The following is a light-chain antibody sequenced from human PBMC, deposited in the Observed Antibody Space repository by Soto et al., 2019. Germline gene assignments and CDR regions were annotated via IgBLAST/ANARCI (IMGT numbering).Light chain of an antibody. CDR3: SSYTSSSLVV. V-gene: IGLV2-14*01. Sequence: QSALTQPASVAGSPGQSITIYCTGTRSDVGGYNYVSWYQQHPGKDPKLMIYDVSNRPSGVSNRFSGSKSGNTAFLTISRLQAEDEADNYCSSYTSSSLVVFGGGTKLTVL. CDR1: RSDVGGYNY. CDR2: DVS. J-gene: IGLJ2*01.